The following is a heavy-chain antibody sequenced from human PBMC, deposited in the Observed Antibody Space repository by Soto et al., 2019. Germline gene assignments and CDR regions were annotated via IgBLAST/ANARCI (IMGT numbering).Heavy chain of an antibody. CDR1: GYTFTKYA. D-gene: IGHD6-19*01. CDR2: ISVYNGNT. CDR3: AREGAGLYYYYYGMDV. Sequence: QVQLVQSGAEVKKPGASVKVSCKASGYTFTKYAISWMRQAPGQGLEWMGWISVYNGNTKYAENFQGRVTVTTDTSTTTAYMELRSLRSDDTAVYYCAREGAGLYYYYYGMDVWSQGTTVTVPS. V-gene: IGHV1-18*01. J-gene: IGHJ6*02.